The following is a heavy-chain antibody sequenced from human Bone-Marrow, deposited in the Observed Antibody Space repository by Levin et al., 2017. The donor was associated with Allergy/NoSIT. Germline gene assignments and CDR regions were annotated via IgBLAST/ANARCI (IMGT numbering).Heavy chain of an antibody. Sequence: GESLKISCEVSGFTLSDRYMDWVRQAPGKGLEWVGRIRDKAHSYTTEYAASVRGRFTIPRDDSDNSLFLQMNSLRTEDTAVYYCARAFGIAGRAYSRDYWGQGTLVTVSS. V-gene: IGHV3-72*01. CDR1: GFTLSDRY. D-gene: IGHD2-15*01. CDR2: IRDKAHSYTT. J-gene: IGHJ4*02. CDR3: ARAFGIAGRAYSRDY.